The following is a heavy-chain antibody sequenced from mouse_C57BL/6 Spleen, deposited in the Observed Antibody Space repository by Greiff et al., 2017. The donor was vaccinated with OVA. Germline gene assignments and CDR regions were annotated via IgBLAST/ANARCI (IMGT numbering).Heavy chain of an antibody. V-gene: IGHV5-17*01. CDR1: GFTFSDYG. CDR2: ISSGSSTI. J-gene: IGHJ4*01. Sequence: EVQRVESGGGLVKPGGSLKLSCAASGFTFSDYGMHWVRQAPEKGLEWVAYISSGSSTIYYADTVKGRFTISRDNAKNTLFLQMTSLRSEDTAMYYCAREDYDYEDAMDYWGQGTSVTVSS. D-gene: IGHD2-4*01. CDR3: AREDYDYEDAMDY.